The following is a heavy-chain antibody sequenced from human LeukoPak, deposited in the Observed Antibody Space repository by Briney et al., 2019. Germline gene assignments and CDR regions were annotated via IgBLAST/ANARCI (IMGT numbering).Heavy chain of an antibody. Sequence: PGGSLRLSCAASGFTFSSSWMSWVRQAPGKGLEWVANIKEDGSEEYYADSMKGRFTISRDNTKNSVYLQMNSLRDEDTAVYYCARVIAARPGDYFDYWGQGILVTVSS. CDR2: IKEDGSEE. V-gene: IGHV3-7*01. CDR1: GFTFSSSW. CDR3: ARVIAARPGDYFDY. J-gene: IGHJ4*02. D-gene: IGHD6-6*01.